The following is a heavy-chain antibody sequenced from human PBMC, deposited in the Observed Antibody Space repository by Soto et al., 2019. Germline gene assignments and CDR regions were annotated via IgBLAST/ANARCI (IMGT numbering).Heavy chain of an antibody. CDR1: GYTFTSYD. V-gene: IGHV1-8*01. J-gene: IGHJ6*03. CDR2: MNPNSGNT. CDR3: ARGGGYCSGGSCYGPYYYYYMDV. Sequence: QVQLVQSGAEVKKPGASVKVSCKASGYTFTSYDINWVRQATGQGLEWMGWMNPNSGNTGYAQKFQGRVTMTRNTSISTAYMEQSSLRSEDTAVYYCARGGGYCSGGSCYGPYYYYYMDVWGKGTTVTVSS. D-gene: IGHD2-15*01.